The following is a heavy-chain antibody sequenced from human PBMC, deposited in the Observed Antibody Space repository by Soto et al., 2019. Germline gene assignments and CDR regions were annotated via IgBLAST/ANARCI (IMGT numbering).Heavy chain of an antibody. J-gene: IGHJ4*02. CDR3: ARAFEGYCSGGSCYLSRY. Sequence: SVKVSCKASGGTFSSYAISWVRQAPGQGLEWMGGIIPIFGTANYAQKFQGRVTITADESTSTAYMELGSLRSEDTAVYYCARAFEGYCSGGSCYLSRYWGQGTLVTVSS. CDR2: IIPIFGTA. V-gene: IGHV1-69*13. CDR1: GGTFSSYA. D-gene: IGHD2-15*01.